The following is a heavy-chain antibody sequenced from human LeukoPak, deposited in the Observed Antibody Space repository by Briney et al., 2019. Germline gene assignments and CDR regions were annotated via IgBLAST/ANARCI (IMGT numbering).Heavy chain of an antibody. CDR1: GGTFSSYA. D-gene: IGHD6-13*01. J-gene: IGHJ3*02. V-gene: IGHV1-69*05. CDR2: IIPIFGTA. Sequence: ASVKVSCKASGGTFSSYAISWVRQAPGQGLEWMGGIIPIFGTANYAQKFQGRVTITTDESTSTAYMELSSLRSEDTAVYYCARVASSYDAFDIWGQGTMVTVSS. CDR3: ARVASSYDAFDI.